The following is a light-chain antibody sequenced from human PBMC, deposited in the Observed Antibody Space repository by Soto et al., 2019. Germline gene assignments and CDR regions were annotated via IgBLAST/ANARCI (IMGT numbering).Light chain of an antibody. CDR2: DAS. CDR3: KKFVNLPPGI. CDR1: QDISNY. V-gene: IGKV1-33*01. J-gene: IGKJ2*01. Sequence: IQMTQSPSSLSASVGDRVTITCQASQDISNYLNWYQQKPGKAPKFVIYDASNLETGVPSRFSGIESGANFPSAIRSLQPKDVETNYCKKFVNLPPGILGQGTKLKIK.